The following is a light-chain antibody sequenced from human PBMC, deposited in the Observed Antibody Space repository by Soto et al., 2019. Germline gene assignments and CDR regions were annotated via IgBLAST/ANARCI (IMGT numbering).Light chain of an antibody. Sequence: DIQMTQSPSTLSASVGDRVTITCRASQSISSWLAWYQQKPGKVHKLLIYDASRLESGVPSRFSGSGSGTELTLTISSLQPDDFSTYYCQQYNSYSWTFGQGTTVEIK. V-gene: IGKV1-5*01. J-gene: IGKJ1*01. CDR2: DAS. CDR1: QSISSW. CDR3: QQYNSYSWT.